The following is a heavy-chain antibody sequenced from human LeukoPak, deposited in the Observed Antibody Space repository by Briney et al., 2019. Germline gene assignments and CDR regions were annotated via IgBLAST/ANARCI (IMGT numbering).Heavy chain of an antibody. CDR2: IYYSGST. CDR1: GFTFSDYY. CDR3: ARIFRGYSGGGWYKSWFDP. D-gene: IGHD2-15*01. J-gene: IGHJ5*02. V-gene: IGHV4-59*12. Sequence: GSLRLSCAASGFTFSDYYMSWIRQPPGKGLEWIGTIYYSGSTYYNPSLMSRVAISVDTSKNQFSLKLTSVTAADMAVYFCARIFRGYSGGGWYKSWFDPWGRGTLVTVSS.